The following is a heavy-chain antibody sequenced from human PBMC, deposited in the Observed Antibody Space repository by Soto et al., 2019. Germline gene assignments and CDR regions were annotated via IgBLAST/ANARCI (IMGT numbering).Heavy chain of an antibody. CDR2: INAGNGNT. Sequence: QVQLVQSGAEVKKPGASVKVSCKASGYTFTSYAMHWVRQAPGQRLEWMGWINAGNGNTKYSQKFQGRVTITRDTSASTAYMELSSLRSEDTAVYYCARGDIVVVPAAKYWYFDLWVRGTLVTVSS. D-gene: IGHD2-2*01. J-gene: IGHJ2*01. CDR3: ARGDIVVVPAAKYWYFDL. CDR1: GYTFTSYA. V-gene: IGHV1-3*01.